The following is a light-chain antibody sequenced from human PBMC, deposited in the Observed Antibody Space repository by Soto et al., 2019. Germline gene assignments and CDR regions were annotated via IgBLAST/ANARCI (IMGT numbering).Light chain of an antibody. J-gene: IGKJ1*01. Sequence: DIQMTQSPSTLSASVGDRVTITCRASQSISTWLSWYQQKPGKAPKVLIYKASNLQSGVSSRFSGSGSGTEFTLTISSLQPDYFATYYCQDYNSWTFGQGTKVDIK. CDR3: QDYNSWT. V-gene: IGKV1-5*03. CDR2: KAS. CDR1: QSISTW.